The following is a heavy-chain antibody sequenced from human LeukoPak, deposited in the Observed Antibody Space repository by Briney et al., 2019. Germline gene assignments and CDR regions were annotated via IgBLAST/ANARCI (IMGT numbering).Heavy chain of an antibody. J-gene: IGHJ5*02. Sequence: ASVKVSCKASGYTFTSYYMHWVRQAPGQGLEWMGIINPSGGSTSYAQKFQGRVTMTRDTSTSTVYTELSSLRSEDTAVYYCARGYGYYDSSGYPFDPWGQGTLVTVSS. CDR1: GYTFTSYY. V-gene: IGHV1-46*01. CDR2: INPSGGST. D-gene: IGHD3-22*01. CDR3: ARGYGYYDSSGYPFDP.